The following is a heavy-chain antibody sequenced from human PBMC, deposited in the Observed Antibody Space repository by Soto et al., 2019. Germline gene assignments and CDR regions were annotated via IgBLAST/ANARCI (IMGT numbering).Heavy chain of an antibody. CDR3: ARGKTGFDP. D-gene: IGHD3-9*01. CDR1: AGSMNNHA. CDR2: ISYSGNT. V-gene: IGHV4-59*11. J-gene: IGHJ5*02. Sequence: SETLSLTCTVSAGSMNNHAWSWIRQPPGKGLEWMGYISYSGNTNYNPSLRSRVTISIDTSKNQFSLRLNSVTAADTAVYYCARGKTGFDPWGQGTLVTVSS.